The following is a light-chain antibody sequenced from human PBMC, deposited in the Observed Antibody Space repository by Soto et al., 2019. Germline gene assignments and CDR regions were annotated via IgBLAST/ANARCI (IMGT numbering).Light chain of an antibody. V-gene: IGLV7-43*01. CDR3: LLYYGGAHPWM. Sequence: QAVVTQESSLTVSPGGTVTLTCASSTGAVTSGHYPNWFQQKPGQAPRALIYGTTNKHSWTPVRFSGSLLGGKAVLTLSGVQSEDEADYYCLLYYGGAHPWMFGGGTQLTVL. J-gene: IGLJ3*02. CDR2: GTT. CDR1: TGAVTSGHY.